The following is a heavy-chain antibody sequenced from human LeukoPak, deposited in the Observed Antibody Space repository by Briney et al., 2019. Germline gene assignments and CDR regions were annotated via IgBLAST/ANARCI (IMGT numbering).Heavy chain of an antibody. CDR2: INPNSGGT. CDR3: ARDYYGSGSYYQLGY. J-gene: IGHJ4*02. CDR1: GCTFTGYY. Sequence: ASVKVSCKASGCTFTGYYMHWVRQAPGQGLEWMGWINPNSGGTNYAQKFQGRVTMTRDTSITTVYMELSSLRSDDTAVYYCARDYYGSGSYYQLGYWGQGTLVTVSS. V-gene: IGHV1-2*02. D-gene: IGHD3-10*01.